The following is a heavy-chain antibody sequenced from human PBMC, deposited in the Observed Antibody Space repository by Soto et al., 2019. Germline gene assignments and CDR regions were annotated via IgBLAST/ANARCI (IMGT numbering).Heavy chain of an antibody. D-gene: IGHD3-3*01. CDR2: IIPIFGTA. Sequence: QVQLVQSGAEVKKPGSSVKVSCKASGGTFSSYAISWVRQAPGQGLEWMGGIIPIFGTANYAQKFQGRVTITADESTRTAYMELSSLRSEDTAVYYCGREVFVTFFGVVTDYYYGMDVWGQGTTVTVSS. V-gene: IGHV1-69*01. CDR3: GREVFVTFFGVVTDYYYGMDV. CDR1: GGTFSSYA. J-gene: IGHJ6*02.